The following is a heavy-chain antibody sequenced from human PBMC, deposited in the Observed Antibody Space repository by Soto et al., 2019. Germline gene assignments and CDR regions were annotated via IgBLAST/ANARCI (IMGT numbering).Heavy chain of an antibody. CDR3: ARVDSSSIDYYYYYGMDV. CDR2: IIPIFGTA. CDR1: GGTFSSYA. D-gene: IGHD6-6*01. V-gene: IGHV1-69*06. Sequence: RASVKVSCKASGGTFSSYAISWVRQAPGQGLEWMGGIIPIFGTANYAQKFQGRVTITADKSTSTAYMELSSLRSEDTAVHYCARVDSSSIDYYYYYGMDVWGQGTTVTVSS. J-gene: IGHJ6*02.